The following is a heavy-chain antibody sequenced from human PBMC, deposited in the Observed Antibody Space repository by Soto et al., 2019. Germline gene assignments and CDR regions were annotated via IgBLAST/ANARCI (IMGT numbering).Heavy chain of an antibody. V-gene: IGHV3-21*01. D-gene: IGHD1-1*01. CDR3: ARDKGLERPISPLAF. CDR2: ISSSSYI. Sequence: GGSLRLSCAASGFTFSSYSMNWVRQAPGKGLEWVSSISSSSYIYYADSVKGRFTISRDNAKNSLYLQMNSLRAEDTAVYYCARDKGLERPISPLAFWGKGTTVTVSS. J-gene: IGHJ6*04. CDR1: GFTFSSYS.